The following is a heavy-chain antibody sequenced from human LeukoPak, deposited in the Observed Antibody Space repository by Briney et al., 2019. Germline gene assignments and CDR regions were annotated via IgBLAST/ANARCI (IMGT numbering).Heavy chain of an antibody. CDR1: GGSFSGYY. CDR2: INHSGST. V-gene: IGHV4-34*01. J-gene: IGHJ5*02. D-gene: IGHD2-15*01. CDR3: ARGDIVVVVAARRQGWFDP. Sequence: PSETLSLICAVYGGSFSGYYWSWIRQPPGKGLEWIGEINHSGSTNYNPSLKSRVTISVDTSKNQFSLKLSSVTAADTAVYYCARGDIVVVVAARRQGWFDPWGQGTLVTVSS.